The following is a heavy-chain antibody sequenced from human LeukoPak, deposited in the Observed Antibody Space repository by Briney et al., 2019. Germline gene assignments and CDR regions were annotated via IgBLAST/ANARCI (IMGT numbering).Heavy chain of an antibody. J-gene: IGHJ4*02. CDR2: ISWNSGSI. D-gene: IGHD1-26*01. CDR1: GFTFSSYA. CDR3: AKDVQFSGSYPFFDY. Sequence: GGSLRLSCAASGFTFSSYAMHWVRQAPGKGLEWVSGISWNSGSIGYADSVKGRFTISRDNAKNSLYLQMNSLRAEDTALYYCAKDVQFSGSYPFFDYWGQGTLVTVSS. V-gene: IGHV3-9*01.